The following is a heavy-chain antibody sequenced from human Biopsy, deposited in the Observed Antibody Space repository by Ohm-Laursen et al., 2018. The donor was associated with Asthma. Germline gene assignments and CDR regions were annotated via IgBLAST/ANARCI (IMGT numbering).Heavy chain of an antibody. CDR2: IYPEDSNT. J-gene: IGHJ4*02. CDR3: ARFIDGTFFVDY. D-gene: IGHD1-7*01. V-gene: IGHV5-51*01. CDR1: GYIFTSYW. Sequence: ESLRISCKASGYIFTSYWIGWVRQMPGKGLDWMGIIYPEDSNTKYSPSFQGQVTFSADRSINTAYLQWSSLKASDTAIYYCARFIDGTFFVDYWGQGTLVTVSS.